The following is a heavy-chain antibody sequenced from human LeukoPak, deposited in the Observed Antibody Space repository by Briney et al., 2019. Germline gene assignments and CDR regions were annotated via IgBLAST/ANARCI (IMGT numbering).Heavy chain of an antibody. J-gene: IGHJ2*01. Sequence: PGGSLRLSCAASGFTFSDYYMSWVRQAPGKGLERVSGISGTGATTYYADSVKGRFTISRDNSKNTLYLQMNSLRVEDTAVYYCAKLIGTYWYFDLWAVAPWSLSPQ. CDR2: ISGTGATT. CDR3: AKLIGTYWYFDL. V-gene: IGHV3-23*01. D-gene: IGHD1-1*01. CDR1: GFTFSDYY.